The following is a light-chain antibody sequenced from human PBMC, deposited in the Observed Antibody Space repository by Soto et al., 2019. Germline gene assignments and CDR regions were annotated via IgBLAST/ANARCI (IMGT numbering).Light chain of an antibody. CDR2: GAS. V-gene: IGKV3D-15*01. J-gene: IGKJ2*01. CDR1: QSVSSY. CDR3: QQYNKWPRT. Sequence: EIVLTQSPATLSLSPGERATLSCRASQSVSSYLAWYQQKPGQAPRLLIYGASTRATAIPDRFSGSGSGTEFTLTISSLQSEDFAVYNCQQYNKWPRTFGQGTKVDIK.